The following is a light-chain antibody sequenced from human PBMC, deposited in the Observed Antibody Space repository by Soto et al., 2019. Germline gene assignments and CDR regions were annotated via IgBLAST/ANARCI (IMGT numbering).Light chain of an antibody. J-gene: IGKJ5*01. CDR3: QQYNNRPPIT. CDR2: GAS. CDR1: QSVNSK. V-gene: IGKV3-15*01. Sequence: EIVLTQSPATLSLSPGERATLSFSASQSVNSKLAWYQQKPGQAPRLLIYGASTRATGIPARFSGSGSGTEFTLTISSLQSEDFAVYFCQQYNNRPPITFGQGTRLEIK.